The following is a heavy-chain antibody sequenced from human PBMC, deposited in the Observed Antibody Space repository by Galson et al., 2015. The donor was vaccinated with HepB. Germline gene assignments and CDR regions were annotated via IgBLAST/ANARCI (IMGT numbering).Heavy chain of an antibody. CDR3: ARGGHDFWTGYYSYGMDV. J-gene: IGHJ6*02. CDR2: IGTAGDP. CDR1: GFTFSSYD. D-gene: IGHD3/OR15-3a*01. V-gene: IGHV3-13*05. Sequence: SLRLSCAASGFTFSSYDMHWVRQATGEGLEWVSGIGTAGDPYYADSVKGRFTISRENARNSLYLQMNSLSAGDTAVYYCARGGHDFWTGYYSYGMDVWGQGTTVTVSS.